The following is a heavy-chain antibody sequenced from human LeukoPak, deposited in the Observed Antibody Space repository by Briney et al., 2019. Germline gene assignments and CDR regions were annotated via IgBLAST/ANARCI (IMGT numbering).Heavy chain of an antibody. CDR2: IYGSGTT. CDR1: GGSISSY. V-gene: IGHV4-4*07. CDR3: ARVDSSNWYDSRGYFDY. D-gene: IGHD6-13*01. Sequence: SETLSLTCTVSGGSISSYWSWIRQPAGKGLGWIGRIYGSGTTTYNPSLKSRVSMSIDTSKNQFSLKLSSVTAADTAVYYCARVDSSNWYDSRGYFDYWGQGTLVTVSS. J-gene: IGHJ4*02.